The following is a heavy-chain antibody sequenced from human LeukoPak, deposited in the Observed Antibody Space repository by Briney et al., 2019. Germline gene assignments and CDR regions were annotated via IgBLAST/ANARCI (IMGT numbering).Heavy chain of an antibody. Sequence: GGSLRLSCAASGFTFSSYGMSWVRQAPGKGLEWVSAISGSGGSTYYADSVKGRFTISRDNSKNTPYLQMNSMRAEDPAVYYCAKDSSTVTFDYWGQGTLVTVSS. V-gene: IGHV3-23*01. CDR2: ISGSGGST. CDR3: AKDSSTVTFDY. D-gene: IGHD4-17*01. CDR1: GFTFSSYG. J-gene: IGHJ4*02.